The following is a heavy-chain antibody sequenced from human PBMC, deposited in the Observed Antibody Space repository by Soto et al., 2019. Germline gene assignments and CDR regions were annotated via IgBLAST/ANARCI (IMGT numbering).Heavy chain of an antibody. D-gene: IGHD6-13*01. CDR2: IYYSGNT. CDR1: GDSVSSSHYY. Sequence: QLQLQESGPGLVKPSETLSLTCTVSGDSVSSSHYYWAWIRQPPGKGLEWIGGIYYSGNTYYNPSLRRPVTISIDTSKNQCSRALRSVTAAATAVYYRATQPGPIITGAGTKWFGPWGQGTGVTASS. J-gene: IGHJ5*02. V-gene: IGHV4-39*01. CDR3: ATQPGPIITGAGTKWFGP.